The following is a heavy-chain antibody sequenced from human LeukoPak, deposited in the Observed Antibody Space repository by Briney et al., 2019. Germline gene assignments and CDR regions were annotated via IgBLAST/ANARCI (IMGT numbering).Heavy chain of an antibody. D-gene: IGHD1-26*01. V-gene: IGHV3-23*01. J-gene: IGHJ5*02. CDR3: AKDGRVYSGSNWFDP. CDR1: GFTFGSYA. CDR2: ISGSGGST. Sequence: GGSLRLSCAASGFTFGSYAMSWVRQAPGKGLEWVSAISGSGGSTYYADSVKGRFTISRDNSKNTLYLQMNSLRAEDTAVYYCAKDGRVYSGSNWFDPWGQGTLVTVSS.